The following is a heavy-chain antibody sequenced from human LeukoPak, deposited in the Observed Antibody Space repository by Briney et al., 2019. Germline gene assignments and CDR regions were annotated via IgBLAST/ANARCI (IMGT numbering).Heavy chain of an antibody. CDR1: GYPISSGYY. CDR2: IYHSGST. CDR3: ARHEVGRSRGPTSIVVVPAAPDY. Sequence: PSETLSLTCAVSGYPISSGYYWGWIRQPPGKGLEWIGSIYHSGSTYYNPSLKSRVTISVDTSKNQFSLKLSSVTAADTAVYYCARHEVGRSRGPTSIVVVPAAPDYWGQGTLVTVSS. J-gene: IGHJ4*02. V-gene: IGHV4-38-2*01. D-gene: IGHD2-2*01.